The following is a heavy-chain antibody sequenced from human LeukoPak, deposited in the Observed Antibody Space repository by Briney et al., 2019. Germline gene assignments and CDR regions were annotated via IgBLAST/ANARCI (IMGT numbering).Heavy chain of an antibody. CDR2: IIAIFGTA. V-gene: IGHV1-69*06. CDR3: ARGLGYYYYYYMDV. Sequence: SVKVSCKASAVTFSSYAISWVRQAPGQGLEWMGGIIAIFGTANYAQKFQGRVTITADKSTSTAYMELSSLRSEDTAVYYCARGLGYYYYYYMDVWGKGTTVTVSS. J-gene: IGHJ6*03. CDR1: AVTFSSYA. D-gene: IGHD3-16*01.